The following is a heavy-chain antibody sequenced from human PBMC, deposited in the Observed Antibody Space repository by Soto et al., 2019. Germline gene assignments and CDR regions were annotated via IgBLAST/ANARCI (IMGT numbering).Heavy chain of an antibody. CDR1: GFTFSSYW. D-gene: IGHD5-12*01. Sequence: PGGSLRLSCAASGFTFSSYWMHWVRQAPGKGLVWVSRINSDGSSTSYADSVKGRFTISRDNAKNTLYLQMNSLRAEDTAVYYCAKRGELVAAFDYWGQGTLVTVSS. J-gene: IGHJ4*02. V-gene: IGHV3-74*01. CDR2: INSDGSST. CDR3: AKRGELVAAFDY.